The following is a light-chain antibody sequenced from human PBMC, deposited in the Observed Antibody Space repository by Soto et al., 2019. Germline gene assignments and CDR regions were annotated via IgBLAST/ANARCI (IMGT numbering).Light chain of an antibody. V-gene: IGKV1-5*01. CDR1: QSISSW. CDR3: QQYNSYSSYT. CDR2: DAS. J-gene: IGKJ2*01. Sequence: DLQMTQSPSTLSASVGDRVTITCRASQSISSWLAWYQQKPGKAPKLLIYDASSLESGVPSRFSGSGSGTEFTLTLSSLQPDDFATYYCQQYNSYSSYTFGQGTKLEIK.